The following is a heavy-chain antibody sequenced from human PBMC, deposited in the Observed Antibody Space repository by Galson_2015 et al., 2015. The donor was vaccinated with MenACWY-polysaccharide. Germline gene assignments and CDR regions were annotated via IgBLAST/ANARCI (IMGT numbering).Heavy chain of an antibody. Sequence: SVKVSCKVSGYTLTELSMHWVRQAPGKGLEWMGGFDPEDGETIYAQKFQGRVTMTEDTSTDTAYMELSSLRSEDTAVYYCATESIVVVPAATIGYYYGMDVWGQGTTVTVSS. D-gene: IGHD2-2*01. CDR2: FDPEDGET. V-gene: IGHV1-24*01. J-gene: IGHJ6*02. CDR3: ATESIVVVPAATIGYYYGMDV. CDR1: GYTLTELS.